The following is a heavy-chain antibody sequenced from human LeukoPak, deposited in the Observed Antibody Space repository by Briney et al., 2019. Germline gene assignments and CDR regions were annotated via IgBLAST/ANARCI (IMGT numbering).Heavy chain of an antibody. Sequence: ASVKVSCKASGYTFTGCYMHWVRQAPGQGLEWMGWINPNSGGTNYAQKFQGRVTMTRDTSISTAYMELSRLRSDDTAVYYCARDFDYSNYVFWFDPWGQGTLVTVSS. D-gene: IGHD4-11*01. CDR2: INPNSGGT. CDR1: GYTFTGCY. CDR3: ARDFDYSNYVFWFDP. J-gene: IGHJ5*02. V-gene: IGHV1-2*02.